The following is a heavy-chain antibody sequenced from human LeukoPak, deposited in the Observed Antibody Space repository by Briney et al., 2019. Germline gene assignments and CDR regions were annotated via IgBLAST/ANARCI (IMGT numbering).Heavy chain of an antibody. Sequence: GGSLRLSCAASGFTFSTYWMHWVRQAPGKGLVWVSRINSDGGSTTYADSVKGRFTISRDNAKNMLYLQMNSLRAEDTAVYYCARDRFFGMDVWGQGTTVTVSS. CDR3: ARDRFFGMDV. CDR2: INSDGGST. J-gene: IGHJ6*02. V-gene: IGHV3-74*01. CDR1: GFTFSTYW.